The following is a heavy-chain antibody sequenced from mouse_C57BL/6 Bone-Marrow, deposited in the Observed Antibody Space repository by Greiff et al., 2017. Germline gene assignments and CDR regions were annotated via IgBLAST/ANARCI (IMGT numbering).Heavy chain of an antibody. J-gene: IGHJ4*01. Sequence: QVQLQQSGAELAKPGASVKLSCKASGYTFTSYWMHWVKQRPGQGLEWIGYINPSSGYTKYNQKFKDKATLTADKSSSTAYMQRSSLTYADSAVYYCARERWLLPAMDYWGQGTSVTVSS. V-gene: IGHV1-7*01. D-gene: IGHD2-3*01. CDR3: ARERWLLPAMDY. CDR2: INPSSGYT. CDR1: GYTFTSYW.